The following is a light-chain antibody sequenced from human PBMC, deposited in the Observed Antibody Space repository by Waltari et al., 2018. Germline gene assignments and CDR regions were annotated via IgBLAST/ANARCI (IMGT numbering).Light chain of an antibody. CDR2: WAS. Sequence: DIVMTQSPDSLAVSLGERATIHCKSTQSVLYNSNNKNYLAWYQQKPGQPPNLLIYWASTRESGVPDRFSGSGSGTDFTLTISSLQAEDVAVYYCQQYYSTPYTFGQGTKLEIK. CDR3: QQYYSTPYT. V-gene: IGKV4-1*01. CDR1: QSVLYNSNNKNY. J-gene: IGKJ2*01.